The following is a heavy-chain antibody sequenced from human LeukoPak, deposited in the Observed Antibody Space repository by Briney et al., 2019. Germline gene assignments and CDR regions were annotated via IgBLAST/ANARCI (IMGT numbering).Heavy chain of an antibody. CDR1: GYSFTSYW. V-gene: IGHV5-10-1*01. J-gene: IGHJ4*02. Sequence: GESLKISCKGSGYSFTSYWISWVRQMPGKGLEWMGRIIPSDSYTTYSPSFQGHVTISVDKSISTAYLQWSSLKASDTAMYYCARYDSSGGEFDYWGQGTLVTVSS. CDR2: IIPSDSYT. D-gene: IGHD3-22*01. CDR3: ARYDSSGGEFDY.